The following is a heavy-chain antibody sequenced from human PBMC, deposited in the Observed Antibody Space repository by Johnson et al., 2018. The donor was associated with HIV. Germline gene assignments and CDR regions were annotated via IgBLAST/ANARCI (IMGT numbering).Heavy chain of an antibody. CDR2: IRYDGSNK. CDR1: GFTFSSYG. V-gene: IGHV3-30*02. J-gene: IGHJ3*02. D-gene: IGHD7-27*01. Sequence: QLVESGGGVVQPGGSLRLSCAASGFTFSSYGMHWVRQAPGKGLEWVAFIRYDGSNKYYADSVKGRFTISRDNSKNTLYLQMNSLRAEDTAVYYCARENWGQRMNAFDIWGQGTMVTVSS. CDR3: ARENWGQRMNAFDI.